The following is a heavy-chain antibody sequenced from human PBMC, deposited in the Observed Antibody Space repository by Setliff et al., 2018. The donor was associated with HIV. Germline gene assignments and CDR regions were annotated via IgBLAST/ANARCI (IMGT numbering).Heavy chain of an antibody. CDR2: IYTGGST. D-gene: IGHD3-10*01. Sequence: SETLSLTCTVSGVSISTFYWSWIRQPPGKGLEWIGYIYTGGSTNYKPSLKRRVTISVDTSKSQFSLRLTSVTAADTAIYYRARFISGKDAFETWGQGTMVTVSS. V-gene: IGHV4-4*09. CDR3: ARFISGKDAFET. CDR1: GVSISTFY. J-gene: IGHJ3*02.